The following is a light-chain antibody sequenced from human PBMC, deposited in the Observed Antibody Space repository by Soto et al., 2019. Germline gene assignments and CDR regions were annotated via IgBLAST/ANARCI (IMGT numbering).Light chain of an antibody. J-gene: IGKJ1*01. V-gene: IGKV3-15*01. CDR2: GAS. CDR3: QQYGSSGT. Sequence: EIVMTQSPATLSVSPGERATLSCRASQSVSSNLAWYQQKPGQAPRLLIYGASTRATGIPARFSGSGSGTEFTLTISSLEPEDFAVNYCQQYGSSGTFGQGTKVDIK. CDR1: QSVSSN.